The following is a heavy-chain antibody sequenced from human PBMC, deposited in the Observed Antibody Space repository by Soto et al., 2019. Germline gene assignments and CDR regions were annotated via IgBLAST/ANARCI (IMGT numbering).Heavy chain of an antibody. Sequence: QVQLVESGGGLVKPGGSLRLSCAASGFTFTDYYMSWIRQAPGKGLEWVSYIISSSGSPKYYADSVKGRFTISRDNAKHSLYLQMYSLRAEYTAVYYCARSIATALVMPFASWGQGTLVTVSS. CDR2: IISSSGSPK. CDR1: GFTFTDYY. J-gene: IGHJ4*02. CDR3: ARSIATALVMPFAS. V-gene: IGHV3-11*01. D-gene: IGHD5-18*01.